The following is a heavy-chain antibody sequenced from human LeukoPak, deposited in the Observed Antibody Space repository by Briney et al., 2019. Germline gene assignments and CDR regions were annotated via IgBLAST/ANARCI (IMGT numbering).Heavy chain of an antibody. Sequence: PGGSLRLSCAASGLTFTTYWMSWVRQAPGKGLEWVANIKKDGTETYYVDSVKGRFTISRDNAKNSLYLQMNGLRVDDTAVYHCARQETSTYNGAFDIWGQGTMVTVSS. V-gene: IGHV3-7*01. CDR3: ARQETSTYNGAFDI. CDR1: GLTFTTYW. D-gene: IGHD1-1*01. J-gene: IGHJ3*02. CDR2: IKKDGTET.